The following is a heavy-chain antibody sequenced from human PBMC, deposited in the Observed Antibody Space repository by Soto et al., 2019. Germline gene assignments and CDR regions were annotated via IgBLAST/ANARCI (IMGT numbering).Heavy chain of an antibody. D-gene: IGHD2-15*01. CDR3: ARVVDPYYYYGMDV. Sequence: GASVKVSCKASGYTFTGYYMHWVRQAPGQGLEWMGWINPNSGGTNYAQKFQGWVTMTRDTSISTAYMELSRLRSDDTAVYYCARVVDPYYYYGMDVWGQGPTVTVSS. V-gene: IGHV1-2*04. CDR1: GYTFTGYY. J-gene: IGHJ6*02. CDR2: INPNSGGT.